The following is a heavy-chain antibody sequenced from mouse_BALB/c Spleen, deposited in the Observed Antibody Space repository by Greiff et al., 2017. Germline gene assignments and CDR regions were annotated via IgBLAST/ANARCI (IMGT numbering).Heavy chain of an antibody. V-gene: IGHV1S81*02. D-gene: IGHD1-1*01. CDR3: TRGDYYGRGYY. CDR2: INPSNGGT. J-gene: IGHJ2*01. CDR1: GYTFTSYY. Sequence: QVQLQQSGAELVKPGASVKLSCKASGYTFTSYYMYWVKQRPGQGLEWIGEINPSNGGTNFNEKFKSKATLTVDKSSSTAYMQLSSLTSEDSAVYYCTRGDYYGRGYYWGQGTTLTVSS.